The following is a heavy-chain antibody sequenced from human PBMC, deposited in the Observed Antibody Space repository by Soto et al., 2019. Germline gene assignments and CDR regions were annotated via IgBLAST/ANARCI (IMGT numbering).Heavy chain of an antibody. CDR1: GCAISIFY. D-gene: IGHD3-22*01. V-gene: IGHV4-59*07. Sequence: PSDSLSLTHSYSGCAISIFYWSRLRQPPGKGLEWIAYIYYSGTSYNPSLKSRVSISLDTSKNQFSLKLSSVTAADTAVYYCARTYDGSGPNSGGYAFDIWGQGT. J-gene: IGHJ3*02. CDR3: ARTYDGSGPNSGGYAFDI. CDR2: IYYSGT.